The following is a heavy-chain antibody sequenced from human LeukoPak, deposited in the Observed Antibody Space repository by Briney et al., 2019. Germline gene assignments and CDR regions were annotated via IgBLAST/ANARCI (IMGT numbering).Heavy chain of an antibody. V-gene: IGHV4-30-2*01. D-gene: IGHD4-23*01. CDR3: ARVNYGGAFDI. Sequence: SQTLSLTCAVSGGSISSGGYSWSWIRQPPGKGLEWIGYIYHSGSTYYNPSLKSQVTISVDRSKNQFSLKLSSVTAADTAVYYCARVNYGGAFDIWGQGTMVTVSS. CDR1: GGSISSGGYS. J-gene: IGHJ3*02. CDR2: IYHSGST.